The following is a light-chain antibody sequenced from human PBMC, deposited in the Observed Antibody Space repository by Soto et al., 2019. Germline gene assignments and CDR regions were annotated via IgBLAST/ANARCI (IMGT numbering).Light chain of an antibody. Sequence: EIVLTQSPGTLTLFPGERATLSCRASQSLITRYLAWYQQKPGQAPRLLIYGASSMATGIPDRFSGSGSGTDFTLTISRLEPEDFAVYSCQQYGTSPTFGQGTRLEIK. V-gene: IGKV3-20*01. CDR3: QQYGTSPT. J-gene: IGKJ5*01. CDR2: GAS. CDR1: QSLITRY.